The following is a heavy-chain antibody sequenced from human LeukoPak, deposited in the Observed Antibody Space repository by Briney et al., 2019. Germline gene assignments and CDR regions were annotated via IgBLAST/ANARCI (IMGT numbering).Heavy chain of an antibody. CDR3: ARNPDTRSVILRYFDWSLNWFDP. V-gene: IGHV1-18*01. J-gene: IGHJ5*02. Sequence: ASVKVSCKASGYTFTSYGISWVRQAPGQGLEWMGWISAYNGNTNYAQKLQGRVTMTTNTTTSTAYMELRSLRSDDPAVYYCARNPDTRSVILRYFDWSLNWFDPWGQGTLVTVSS. CDR1: GYTFTSYG. CDR2: ISAYNGNT. D-gene: IGHD3-9*01.